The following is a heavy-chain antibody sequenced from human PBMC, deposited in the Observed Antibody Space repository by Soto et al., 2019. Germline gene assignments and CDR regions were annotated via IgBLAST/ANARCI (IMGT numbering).Heavy chain of an antibody. CDR2: IIPIFGTA. Sequence: QVQLVQSGTEVKKPGSSVKVSCKASGGTFSSYAISWVRQAPGQGLEWMGGIIPIFGTANYAQKFPGRVTITADESTSTAYMELSSLRSEDTAVYYCASPPPHHYYYGMDVWGQGTTVTVSS. V-gene: IGHV1-69*12. CDR1: GGTFSSYA. CDR3: ASPPPHHYYYGMDV. J-gene: IGHJ6*02.